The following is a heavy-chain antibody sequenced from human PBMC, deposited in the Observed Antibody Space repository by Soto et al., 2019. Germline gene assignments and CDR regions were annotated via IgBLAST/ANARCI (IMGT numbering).Heavy chain of an antibody. Sequence: GGSLRLSCAASGFTFSSYGMHWVRQAPGKGLEWVAVISYDGSNKYYADSVKGRFTISRDNSKNTLYLQMNSLRAEDTAVYYCAKAVLTGDWYFDLWGRGTLVTVSS. CDR2: ISYDGSNK. CDR1: GFTFSSYG. D-gene: IGHD7-27*01. CDR3: AKAVLTGDWYFDL. V-gene: IGHV3-30*18. J-gene: IGHJ2*01.